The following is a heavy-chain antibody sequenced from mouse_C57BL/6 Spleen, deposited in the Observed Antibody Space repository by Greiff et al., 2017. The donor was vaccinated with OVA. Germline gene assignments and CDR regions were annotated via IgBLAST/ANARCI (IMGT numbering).Heavy chain of an antibody. D-gene: IGHD2-5*01. CDR1: GYTFTSYW. J-gene: IGHJ3*01. Sequence: VKLQQPGAELVRPGTSVKLSCKASGYTFTSYWMHWVKQRPGQGLEWIGVIDPSDSYTNYNQKFKGKATLTVDTSSSTAYMQLSSLTSEDSAVYYCARKGYSNYLAYWGQGTLVTVSA. CDR2: IDPSDSYT. V-gene: IGHV1-59*01. CDR3: ARKGYSNYLAY.